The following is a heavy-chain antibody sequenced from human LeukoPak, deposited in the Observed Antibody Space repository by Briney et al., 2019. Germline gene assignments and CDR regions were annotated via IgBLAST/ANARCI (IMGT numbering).Heavy chain of an antibody. J-gene: IGHJ3*02. Sequence: SETLSLTCTVSGGSISSGSYYWSWIRQPAGKGLEWIGRIYTSGSTNYNPSLKSRVTISVDTSKNQFSLKLSSVTAADTAVYYCARDKYGGTAAGTLSAFDIWGQGTMVTVSS. CDR3: ARDKYGGTAAGTLSAFDI. V-gene: IGHV4-61*02. CDR2: IYTSGST. CDR1: GGSISSGSYY. D-gene: IGHD6-13*01.